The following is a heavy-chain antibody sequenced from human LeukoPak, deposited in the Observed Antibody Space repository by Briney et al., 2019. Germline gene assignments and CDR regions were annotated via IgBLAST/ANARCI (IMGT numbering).Heavy chain of an antibody. CDR3: ARIPHPDYADAQ. V-gene: IGHV3-48*03. D-gene: IGHD4-17*01. J-gene: IGHJ4*02. CDR1: EFTFRSYS. Sequence: GGSLRLSCAGSEFTFRSYSMHWVRQAPGKRLEWVSSISSSGSTIYYADSVKGRFTVSRDNGKKLVHLQLNSLRAEDTAVYFCARIPHPDYADAQWGQGTLVIVSS. CDR2: ISSSGSTI.